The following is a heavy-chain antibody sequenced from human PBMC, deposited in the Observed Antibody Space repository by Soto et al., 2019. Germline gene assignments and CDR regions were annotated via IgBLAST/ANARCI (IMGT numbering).Heavy chain of an antibody. CDR3: ASNYCSGGSCSLLYYYYGMDG. CDR2: IYYSGST. V-gene: IGHV4-30-4*01. CDR1: GGSISSCDYY. D-gene: IGHD2-15*01. J-gene: IGHJ6*02. Sequence: SETLSLTCTVSGGSISSCDYYWSWIRQPPGKGLEWIGYIYYSGSTYYNPSLKSRVTISVDTSKNQFSLKLSSVTAADTVVYYCASNYCSGGSCSLLYYYYGMDGWGQGTTVTVSS.